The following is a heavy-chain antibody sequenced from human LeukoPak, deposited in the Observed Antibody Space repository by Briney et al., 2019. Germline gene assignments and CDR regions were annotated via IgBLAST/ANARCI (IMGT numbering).Heavy chain of an antibody. CDR1: GYSISSGYY. Sequence: PSETLCLTCAVSGYSISSGYYWGWIRQPPRKGLEWIGSIYHSGSTYYNPSLKGRVTISVDTSTNQFSLKLSSVTAADTAVYYCARLSPEYYYDSSGYPNIWGQGTLVTVSS. J-gene: IGHJ4*02. CDR2: IYHSGST. CDR3: ARLSPEYYYDSSGYPNI. V-gene: IGHV4-38-2*01. D-gene: IGHD3-22*01.